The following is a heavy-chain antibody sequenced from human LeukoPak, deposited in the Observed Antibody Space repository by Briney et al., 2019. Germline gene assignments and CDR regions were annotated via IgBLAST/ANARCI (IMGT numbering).Heavy chain of an antibody. J-gene: IGHJ3*02. D-gene: IGHD4-17*01. CDR1: GFTFSSYG. Sequence: GGSLRLSCAASGFTFSSYGMHWVRQAPGKGLEWVAFIRYDGSNKYYADSVKGRFTISRDNSKNTLYLQMNSLRVEDTAVYYCAASTVTTFDGSAFDIWGQGTMVTVSS. V-gene: IGHV3-30*02. CDR2: IRYDGSNK. CDR3: AASTVTTFDGSAFDI.